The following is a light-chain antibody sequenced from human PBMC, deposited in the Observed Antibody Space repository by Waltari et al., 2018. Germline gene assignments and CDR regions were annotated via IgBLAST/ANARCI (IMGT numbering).Light chain of an antibody. V-gene: IGLV1-51*02. CDR3: GTWDSSLSGAV. CDR2: EDS. Sequence: QSVLTQPPSVSAAPGQRVTISCSGGHSNIGNNYVSWYRQFPGTAPKLLIYEDSGRPQGVPGRFSGSKSGTSATLDITGLQAGDEADYYCGTWDSSLSGAVFGGGTHLTVL. J-gene: IGLJ7*01. CDR1: HSNIGNNY.